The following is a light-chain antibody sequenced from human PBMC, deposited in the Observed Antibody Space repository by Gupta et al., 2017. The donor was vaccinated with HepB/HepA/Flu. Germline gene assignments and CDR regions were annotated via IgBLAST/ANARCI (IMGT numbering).Light chain of an antibody. CDR3: QQYNNYPLT. V-gene: IGKV1-16*01. Sequence: DTQLTQSPSSVSASVGDRVIITCRASQDINNHLAWFQQKPGEAPKSLIYAASSLKSGVPSRFSGSVSGTEFTLTISSLQPEDFGTYYGQQYNNYPLTFGQGTQVEIK. J-gene: IGKJ1*01. CDR2: AAS. CDR1: QDINNH.